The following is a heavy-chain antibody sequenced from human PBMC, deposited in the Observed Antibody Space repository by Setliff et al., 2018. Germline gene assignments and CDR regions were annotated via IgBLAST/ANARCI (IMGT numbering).Heavy chain of an antibody. CDR3: ARDPVKQLVNWFDP. V-gene: IGHV4-34*01. D-gene: IGHD3-10*01. Sequence: PSETLSLTCGAYGGTFSDYYWTWIRQPPEKGLEWIGEINHSGTTNYNPSLKSRVTVSVDTSKNQFSLKLNSVTAADTAVYYCARDPVKQLVNWFDPWGQGTLVTVSS. J-gene: IGHJ5*02. CDR2: INHSGTT. CDR1: GGTFSDYY.